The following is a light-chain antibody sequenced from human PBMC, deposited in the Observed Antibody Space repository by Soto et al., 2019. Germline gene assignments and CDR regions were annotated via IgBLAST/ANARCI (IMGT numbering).Light chain of an antibody. Sequence: DIQMTQSTSTLSASVGDRVTITCRASQSISSWLAWYQQKPGKAPKLLIYDASSLESGVPSRFSGSGSATEFTLTISSLQPDDFATYYCQQYNSYSPLFTFGPGTKVDIK. V-gene: IGKV1-5*01. CDR3: QQYNSYSPLFT. CDR2: DAS. J-gene: IGKJ3*01. CDR1: QSISSW.